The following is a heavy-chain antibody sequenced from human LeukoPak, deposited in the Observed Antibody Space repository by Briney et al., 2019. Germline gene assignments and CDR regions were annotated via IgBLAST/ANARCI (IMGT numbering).Heavy chain of an antibody. CDR3: ARGVYSSSIYYAMDV. J-gene: IGHJ6*02. Sequence: SETLSRTCSVSGGSISSYYWSWIRQPPGKGLEWIGYIYYSGSTNYNPSLKSRVTISVDTSKNQFSLKLSSVTAADTAVYYCARGVYSSSIYYAMDVWGQGTTVTVSS. V-gene: IGHV4-59*01. CDR2: IYYSGST. CDR1: GGSISSYY. D-gene: IGHD6-6*01.